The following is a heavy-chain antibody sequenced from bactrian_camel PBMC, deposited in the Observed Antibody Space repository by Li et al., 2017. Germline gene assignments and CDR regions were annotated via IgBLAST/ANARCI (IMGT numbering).Heavy chain of an antibody. CDR1: IDPAYTFCRFH. CDR2: IGSDGTT. V-gene: IGHV3S67*01. Sequence: VQLVESGGGSVQPGGSLRLSCAASIDPAYTFCRFHLRWYRQAAGQEREFVAAIGSDGTTNYGDAVKGRFTISKDNAKNTLYLQMNSLKPEDTAMYYCAAGSSNCLSGACCWIDTLRYSYWGQGTQVTVS. CDR3: AAGSSNCLSGACCWIDTLRYSY. J-gene: IGHJ4*01. D-gene: IGHD7*01.